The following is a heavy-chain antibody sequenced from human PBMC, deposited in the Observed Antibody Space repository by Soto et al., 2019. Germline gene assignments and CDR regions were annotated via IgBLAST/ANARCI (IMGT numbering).Heavy chain of an antibody. D-gene: IGHD6-13*01. CDR2: ISWDGGST. V-gene: IGHV3-43*01. CDR1: GFTFDDYT. CDR3: AKDNSSSWYGMDV. J-gene: IGHJ6*02. Sequence: GGSLRLSCAASGFTFDDYTMHWVRQAPGKGLEWVSLISWDGGSTYYADSVKGRFTISRDNSKNSLYLQMNSLRTEDTALYYCAKDNSSSWYGMDVWGQGTTVTVSS.